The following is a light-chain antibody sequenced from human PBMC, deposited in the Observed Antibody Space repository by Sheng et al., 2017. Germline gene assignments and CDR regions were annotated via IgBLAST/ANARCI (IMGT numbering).Light chain of an antibody. CDR1: QDITIY. J-gene: IGKJ4*01. CDR2: DAT. Sequence: DIQMTQSPSSLSASVGDRVTITCQASQDITIYLNWYQQKPGKAPKLLIYDATNLETGVPSRFSGSGSGTDFTFTISSLQPEDFATYYCQQSYSTPSPTFGGGTKVEIK. V-gene: IGKV1-33*01. CDR3: QQSYSTPSPT.